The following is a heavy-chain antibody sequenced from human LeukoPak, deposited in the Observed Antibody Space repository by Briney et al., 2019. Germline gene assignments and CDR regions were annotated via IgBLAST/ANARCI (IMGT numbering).Heavy chain of an antibody. J-gene: IGHJ4*02. D-gene: IGHD6-19*01. Sequence: ASVKVSCKASGHTFSGYYMHWVRRAPGQGLEWMGWINPNSGGTNCAQKFQGRVAMTRDTSISTAYMELRRLRSDDAAVYYCVRLGYTSGSDYWGQGTLVTVSS. V-gene: IGHV1-2*02. CDR2: INPNSGGT. CDR1: GHTFSGYY. CDR3: VRLGYTSGSDY.